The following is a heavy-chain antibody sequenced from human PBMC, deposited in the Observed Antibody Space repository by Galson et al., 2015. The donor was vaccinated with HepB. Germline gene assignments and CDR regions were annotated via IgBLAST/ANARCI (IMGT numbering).Heavy chain of an antibody. D-gene: IGHD6-19*01. CDR2: IKPDGTVQ. J-gene: IGHJ5*02. CDR3: ARDRDGGWSYDP. Sequence: SLRLSCAASRFTFSTYWMHWVRQAPGKGLEWVASIKPDGTVQVYVDSVKGRFTISRDNAKNSLSLQMNSLRVEDPAVYYCARDRDGGWSYDPWGQGALVTVS. CDR1: RFTFSTYW. V-gene: IGHV3-7*03.